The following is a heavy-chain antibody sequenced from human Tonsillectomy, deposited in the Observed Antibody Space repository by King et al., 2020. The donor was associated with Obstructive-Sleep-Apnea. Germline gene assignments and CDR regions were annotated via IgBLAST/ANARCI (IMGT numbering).Heavy chain of an antibody. CDR3: AKDDRYTNSSH. D-gene: IGHD3-16*02. V-gene: IGHV3-23*04. CDR2: ISGGGGRT. CDR1: GLTFSRNA. J-gene: IGHJ4*02. Sequence: VQLVESGGGLVQPGGSLRLSCAVSGLTFSRNAMNWVRQAPGKGLEWVSAISGGGGRTFYADSVKGRFTISRDNSKSTLYLQMNRLRAEDTAVYYCAKDDRYTNSSHWGQGALVTVSS.